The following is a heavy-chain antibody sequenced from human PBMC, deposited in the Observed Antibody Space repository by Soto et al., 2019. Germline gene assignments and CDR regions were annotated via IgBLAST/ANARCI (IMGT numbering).Heavy chain of an antibody. J-gene: IGHJ6*02. V-gene: IGHV3-48*01. D-gene: IGHD3-3*01. Sequence: GGSLRLSCAASGFIFSRFSMNWVRQAPGKGLEWISYISSSTGTTYYADSVKGRVTITRDTSASTAYMELSSLRSEDTAVYYCARKRIRFLEWLYYYYGMDVWGQGTTVTVSS. CDR2: ISSSTGTT. CDR1: GFIFSRFS. CDR3: ARKRIRFLEWLYYYYGMDV.